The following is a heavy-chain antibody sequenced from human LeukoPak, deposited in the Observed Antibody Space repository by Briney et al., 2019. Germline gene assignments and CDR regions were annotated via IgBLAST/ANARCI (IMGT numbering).Heavy chain of an antibody. CDR3: ARDLNPRASIAAAGRNALDI. CDR1: GYTFINYG. V-gene: IGHV1-18*01. CDR2: ISVYNGDT. D-gene: IGHD6-13*01. J-gene: IGHJ3*02. Sequence: ASVKVSCKASGYTFINYGISWVRQAPGQGPEWMGRISVYNGDTNYVQKLQGRVIMTTDTSTSTAYMELRSLRSDDTAVYYCARDLNPRASIAAAGRNALDIWGQGTMVSVSS.